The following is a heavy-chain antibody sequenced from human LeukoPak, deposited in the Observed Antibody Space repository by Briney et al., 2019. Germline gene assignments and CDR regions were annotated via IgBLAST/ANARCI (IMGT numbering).Heavy chain of an antibody. Sequence: GGSLRLSCAASGFTFSYYSMSWVCQPPGKGLEWVSSISGSATYINYADSLKGRFTISRDNAKKSLYLQVNSLRTEDTAVYYCARGEAVAGPPDYWGQGTLVTVSS. CDR3: ARGEAVAGPPDY. CDR1: GFTFSYYS. D-gene: IGHD6-19*01. V-gene: IGHV3-21*01. CDR2: ISGSATYI. J-gene: IGHJ4*02.